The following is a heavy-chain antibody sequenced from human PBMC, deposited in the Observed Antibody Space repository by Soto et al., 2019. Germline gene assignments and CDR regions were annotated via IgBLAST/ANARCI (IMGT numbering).Heavy chain of an antibody. CDR1: GFTFSSYA. J-gene: IGHJ4*02. D-gene: IGHD6-19*01. CDR3: AKGNNLHSSGWSFTYYFDY. V-gene: IGHV3-23*01. Sequence: RXVSRRLSCAASGFTFSSYAMSWVRQAAGKGLEWVSAISGSGGSTYYADSVKGRFTISRDNSKNTLYLQMNSLRAEDTAVYYCAKGNNLHSSGWSFTYYFDYWGQGTLVTVSS. CDR2: ISGSGGST.